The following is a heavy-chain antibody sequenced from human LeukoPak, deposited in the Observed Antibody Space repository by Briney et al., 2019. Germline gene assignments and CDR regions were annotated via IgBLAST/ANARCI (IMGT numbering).Heavy chain of an antibody. D-gene: IGHD2-21*01. CDR2: ISYTGST. Sequence: PSETLSLTCTVSGGSISSGTYYWACLRQPPGKGLEWIGSISYTGSTYYNPSLKSRVTISVDTSKNQFSLRLSSVTAADTAVYYCAGPYSDYWGQGTLVTVSS. J-gene: IGHJ4*02. CDR3: AGPYSDY. CDR1: GGSISSGTYY. V-gene: IGHV4-39*01.